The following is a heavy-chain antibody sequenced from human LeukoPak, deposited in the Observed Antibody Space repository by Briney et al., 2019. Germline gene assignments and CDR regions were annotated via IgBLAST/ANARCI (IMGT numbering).Heavy chain of an antibody. CDR1: GFTFGSYA. D-gene: IGHD3-3*01. CDR3: ARDCKGRYFTIFGALRRGFDY. Sequence: PGGSLRLSCAASGFTFGSYAMHWVRQAPGKGLEWVAVISYDGSNKYYADSVKGRFTISRDNSKNTLYLQMNSLRAEDTAVYYCARDCKGRYFTIFGALRRGFDYWGQGTLVTVSS. V-gene: IGHV3-30*04. J-gene: IGHJ4*02. CDR2: ISYDGSNK.